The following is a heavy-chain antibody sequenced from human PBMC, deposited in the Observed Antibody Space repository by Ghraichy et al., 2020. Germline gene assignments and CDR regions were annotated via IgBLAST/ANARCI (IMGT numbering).Heavy chain of an antibody. CDR3: ARGRTYYDILTGIDFDY. CDR1: GGSISSGGYY. V-gene: IGHV4-31*03. Sequence: SETLSLTCTVSGGSISSGGYYWSWIRQHPGKGLEWIGYIYYSGSTYYNPSLKSRVTISVDTSKNQFSLKLSSVTAADTAVYYCARGRTYYDILTGIDFDYWGQGTLVTVSS. D-gene: IGHD3-9*01. J-gene: IGHJ4*02. CDR2: IYYSGST.